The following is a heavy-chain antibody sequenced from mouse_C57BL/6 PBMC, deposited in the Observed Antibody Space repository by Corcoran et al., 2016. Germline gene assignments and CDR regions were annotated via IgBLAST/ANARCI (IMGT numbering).Heavy chain of an antibody. V-gene: IGHV1-76*01. Sequence: QVQLKQSGAELVRPGASVKLSCKASGYTFTDYYINWVKQRPGQGLEWIARIYPGSGNTYYNEKFKGKATLTAEKSSSTAYMQLSSLTSEDSAVYFCARYSRLYYFDYWGQGTTLTGSS. CDR2: IYPGSGNT. CDR1: GYTFTDYY. CDR3: ARYSRLYYFDY. J-gene: IGHJ2*01. D-gene: IGHD2-5*01.